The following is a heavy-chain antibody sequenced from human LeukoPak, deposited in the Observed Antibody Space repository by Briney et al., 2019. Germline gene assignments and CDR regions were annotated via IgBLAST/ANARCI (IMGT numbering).Heavy chain of an antibody. V-gene: IGHV4-59*06. CDR2: IYYSGST. J-gene: IGHJ4*02. CDR1: GGSISSYY. Sequence: SETLSLTCTVSGGSISSYYWSWIRQPPGKGLEWIGYIYYSGSTYYNPSLKSRVTISVDTSKNQFSLKLSSVTAADTAVYYCARSGVMIVAPRGYFDYWGQGTLVTVSS. D-gene: IGHD3-22*01. CDR3: ARSGVMIVAPRGYFDY.